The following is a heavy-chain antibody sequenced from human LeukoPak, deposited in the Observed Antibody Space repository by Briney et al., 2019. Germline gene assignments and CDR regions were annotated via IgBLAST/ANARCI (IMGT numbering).Heavy chain of an antibody. J-gene: IGHJ6*03. V-gene: IGHV1-2*02. CDR3: ARDGLYDLTVVQGVVTDYYYYYMDV. CDR2: INPYSGDT. CDR1: GYTFTGYY. Sequence: ASVKVSCKASGYTFTGYYVHWVRQAPGQGLEWMGWINPYSGDTNYAQKFQGRVTMTRDTPISTAYMELSRLRFDETAVYYCARDGLYDLTVVQGVVTDYYYYYMDVWGKGTTVTVSS. D-gene: IGHD3-10*01.